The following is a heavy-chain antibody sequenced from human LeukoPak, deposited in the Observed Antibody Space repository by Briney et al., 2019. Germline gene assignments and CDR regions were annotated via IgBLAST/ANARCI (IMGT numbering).Heavy chain of an antibody. J-gene: IGHJ4*02. CDR2: ISSSSSYI. V-gene: IGHV3-21*01. CDR1: GFTFSSYS. Sequence: GGSLRLSCAASGFTFSSYSMNWVRQAPGKGLEWVSSISSSSSYIYYADSVKGRFTISRDNAKNSLYLQMNSLRAEDTAVYYCAREPRDVRGVIIKGSMNWGQGTLVTVSS. D-gene: IGHD3-10*02. CDR3: AREPRDVRGVIIKGSMN.